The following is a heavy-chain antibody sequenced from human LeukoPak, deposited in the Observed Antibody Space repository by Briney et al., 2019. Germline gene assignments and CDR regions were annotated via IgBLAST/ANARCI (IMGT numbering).Heavy chain of an antibody. J-gene: IGHJ3*02. D-gene: IGHD3-22*01. Sequence: SETLSLTCTVSGGSISSYYWSWIRQPAGKGLEWIGRIYTSGSTNYNPSLKSRVTMSVDTSKNQFSLKLSSVTAADTAVYYCARRHHYYDSSAGAFDIWGQGTMVTVSS. CDR2: IYTSGST. CDR1: GGSISSYY. V-gene: IGHV4-4*07. CDR3: ARRHHYYDSSAGAFDI.